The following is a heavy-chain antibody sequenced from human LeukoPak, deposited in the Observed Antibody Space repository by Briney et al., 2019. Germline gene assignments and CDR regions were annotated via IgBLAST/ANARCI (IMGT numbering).Heavy chain of an antibody. J-gene: IGHJ4*02. CDR2: IYPGDSET. Sequence: GESLKISCKGSGYNFDNYWIAWVRQMPGKGLEWMGIIYPGDSETRYSPSFQGQVTISVDKSISTAYLHWSSLKASDTAIYYCAKIGRQYCSRSSCYALDYWGQGTQVTVSS. CDR3: AKIGRQYCSRSSCYALDY. D-gene: IGHD2-2*01. CDR1: GYNFDNYW. V-gene: IGHV5-51*01.